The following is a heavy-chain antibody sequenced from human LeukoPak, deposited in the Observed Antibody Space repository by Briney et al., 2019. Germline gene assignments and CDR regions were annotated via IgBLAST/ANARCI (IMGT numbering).Heavy chain of an antibody. Sequence: GASVKVSCKASGYTFTCYYMRWVRQAPGQGLEWVGWINPNSGGTNYAQKFQGWVTMTRDTSISTAYMELSRLRSDDTAVYYCARGAATGGYFDYWGQGTLVTVSS. CDR1: GYTFTCYY. V-gene: IGHV1-2*04. J-gene: IGHJ4*02. CDR2: INPNSGGT. D-gene: IGHD1-14*01. CDR3: ARGAATGGYFDY.